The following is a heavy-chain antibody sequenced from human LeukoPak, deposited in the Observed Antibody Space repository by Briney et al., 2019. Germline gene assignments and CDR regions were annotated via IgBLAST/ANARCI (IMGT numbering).Heavy chain of an antibody. J-gene: IGHJ5*02. D-gene: IGHD1-1*01. CDR3: ARYEVLMGTWFDP. V-gene: IGHV4-59*11. Sequence: SAALSLTCTVSGGSFISHYWTWIRQPPGKGLEGIGYISYSGSTNYNPSLKSRVTISVDTSKTEFSLKLSSVTAADTAVYYCARYEVLMGTWFDPWGQGTLVTVSS. CDR2: ISYSGST. CDR1: GGSFISHY.